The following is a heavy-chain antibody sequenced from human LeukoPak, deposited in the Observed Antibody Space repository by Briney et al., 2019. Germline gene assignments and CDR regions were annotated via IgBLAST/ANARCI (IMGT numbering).Heavy chain of an antibody. J-gene: IGHJ3*01. CDR1: GFTVSSKY. Sequence: GGSLRLSCAASGFTVSSKYMRWVRQAPGKGLVWVSLINADGSTTSYADSVKGRFTISRDNARNTLSLEMNSLTIEDTAVYYCIVVVEPPDSDGFDVWGQGTMITVSS. D-gene: IGHD1-14*01. CDR2: INADGSTT. V-gene: IGHV3-74*01. CDR3: IVVVEPPDSDGFDV.